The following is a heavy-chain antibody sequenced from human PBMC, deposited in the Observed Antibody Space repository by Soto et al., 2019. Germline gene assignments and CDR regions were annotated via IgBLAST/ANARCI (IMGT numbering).Heavy chain of an antibody. CDR1: GGSFSGYY. CDR3: PRSLPYGNYYFDF. V-gene: IGHV4-34*01. D-gene: IGHD3-10*01. CDR2: INHSGST. J-gene: IGHJ4*02. Sequence: PSETLSLTCAVYGGSFSGYYWSWIRQPPGKGLEWIGEINHSGSTNYNPSLKSRVTISVDTSKNQFSLKLSSVTAEDTAVYYCPRSLPYGNYYFDFWGQGTPFSVSS.